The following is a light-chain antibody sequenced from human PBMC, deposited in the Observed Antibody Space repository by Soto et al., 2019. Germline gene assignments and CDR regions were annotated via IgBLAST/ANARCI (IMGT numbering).Light chain of an antibody. Sequence: QSALTQPPSVSAAPGQTITISCSGSSSNIGINYVSWFQHLPGTAPKLLMYDNNKRPSGIPDRFSGSKSGTSATLGITGLQTGDEADYYCGTWDSSLSVYVFGTGTKLTVL. J-gene: IGLJ1*01. V-gene: IGLV1-51*01. CDR1: SSNIGINY. CDR3: GTWDSSLSVYV. CDR2: DNN.